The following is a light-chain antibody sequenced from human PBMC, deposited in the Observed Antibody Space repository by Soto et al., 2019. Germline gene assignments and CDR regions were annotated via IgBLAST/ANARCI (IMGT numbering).Light chain of an antibody. CDR2: GAS. J-gene: IGKJ2*01. Sequence: EIVMTQSPATLSVSPGDRATLSCRASQSVNSNLAWYQQKPGQAPRLLIYGASTRATGVPARFSGSGSGTDFILTISSLHSEEFAVYYCQEYYNWPPVTFGQGTKLEI. CDR1: QSVNSN. V-gene: IGKV3-15*01. CDR3: QEYYNWPPVT.